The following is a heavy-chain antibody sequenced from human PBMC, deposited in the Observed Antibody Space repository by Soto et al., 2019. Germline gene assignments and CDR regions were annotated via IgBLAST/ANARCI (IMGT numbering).Heavy chain of an antibody. CDR2: INGGGST. V-gene: IGHV3-53*01. CDR1: GFNVSVNY. J-gene: IGHJ6*02. Sequence: EVQLVESGGGLIQPGGSLRLSCAASGFNVSVNYMNWVRQAPGKGLEWVSVINGGGSTNYADSVRGRFTISRDTSKNTLSLQTNSLRAEDTAVYYCVRENYYYGMDVWGQGTTVIVSS. CDR3: VRENYYYGMDV.